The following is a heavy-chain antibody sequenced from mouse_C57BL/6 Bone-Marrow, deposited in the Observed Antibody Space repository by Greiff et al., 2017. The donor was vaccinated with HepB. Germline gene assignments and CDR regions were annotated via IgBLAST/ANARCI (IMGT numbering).Heavy chain of an antibody. CDR3: ARSGYSYAMDY. V-gene: IGHV3-8*01. CDR1: GYSITSDY. J-gene: IGHJ4*01. Sequence: VQLQQSGPGLAKPSQTLSLTCSVTGYSITSDYWNWLRKFPGNKLEYMGYISYSGSTYYNPSLKSRISITRDTSKNQYYLQLNSVTTEDTATYYCARSGYSYAMDYWGQGTSVTVSS. CDR2: ISYSGST.